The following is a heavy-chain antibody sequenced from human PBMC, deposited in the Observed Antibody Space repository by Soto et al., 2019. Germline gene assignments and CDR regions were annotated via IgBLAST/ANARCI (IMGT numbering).Heavy chain of an antibody. D-gene: IGHD2-21*02. CDR1: GGSISGYY. J-gene: IGHJ6*02. CDR3: ARDLWGYCGTDCYPLDV. CDR2: MYNTGST. Sequence: TXXTLSLPFTVSGGSISGYYWRWILQPPGKGLEWIGYMYNTGSTVYNPSFKSRVTISVDTSKNQFSLKLNSVTAAETAVYYCARDLWGYCGTDCYPLDVWGQGTTVTVSS. V-gene: IGHV4-59*01.